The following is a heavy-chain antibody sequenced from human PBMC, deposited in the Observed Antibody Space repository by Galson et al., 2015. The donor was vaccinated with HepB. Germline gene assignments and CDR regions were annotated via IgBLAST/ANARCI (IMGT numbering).Heavy chain of an antibody. CDR3: AREVDWNSFDY. CDR1: GFTFSNYV. V-gene: IGHV3-30-3*01. J-gene: IGHJ4*02. Sequence: SLRLSCAASGFTFSNYVMHWVRQAPGKGLEWVAFISYDGNNKNYADSVKGQFTISRDNSKSTLYLQMSSLRTEDMAVYYCAREVDWNSFDYWGQGTLGTVSS. D-gene: IGHD1-7*01. CDR2: ISYDGNNK.